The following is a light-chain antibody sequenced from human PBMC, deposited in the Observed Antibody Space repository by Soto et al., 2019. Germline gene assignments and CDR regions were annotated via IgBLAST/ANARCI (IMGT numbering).Light chain of an antibody. CDR1: SSDVGGYDY. CDR2: EVS. J-gene: IGLJ2*01. CDR3: SSYTSSSTRV. V-gene: IGLV2-14*01. Sequence: QSALTQPPSASGSPGRSVTISCTGTSSDVGGYDYVSWFQQHPGKAPKLMIYEVSNRPSGVSNRFSGSKSGNTASLTISGLQAEDEADYYCSSYTSSSTRVFGGGTKLTVL.